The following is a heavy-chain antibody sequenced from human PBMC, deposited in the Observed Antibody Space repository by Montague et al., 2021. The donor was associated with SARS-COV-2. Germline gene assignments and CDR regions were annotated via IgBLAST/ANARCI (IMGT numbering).Heavy chain of an antibody. Sequence: SETLSLTCTVSGYSISSGYYWGWIRQPPGKGLEWIGSIYHSGSTYYNPSLKSRVTISVDTSKNQFSLKLSSGTAADTAVYYCAVNSNYYYYYGMDVWGQGTTGTVSS. D-gene: IGHD4-11*01. CDR2: IYHSGST. CDR3: AVNSNYYYYYGMDV. J-gene: IGHJ6*02. V-gene: IGHV4-38-2*02. CDR1: GYSISSGYY.